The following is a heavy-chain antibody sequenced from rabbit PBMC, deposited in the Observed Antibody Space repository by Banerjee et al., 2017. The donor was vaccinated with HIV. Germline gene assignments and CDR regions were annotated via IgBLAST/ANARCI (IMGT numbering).Heavy chain of an antibody. Sequence: QSLEESGGDLVKPGASLTLTCTASGFSFSSRYYMCWVRQAPGKGLEWIACIDTSSGSTYYASWAKGRFTISKTSSTTVTLQMTSLTAADTATYFCARGGGSSGWGFNLWGPGTLVTVS. V-gene: IGHV1S40*01. CDR2: IDTSSGST. CDR3: ARGGGSSGWGFNL. CDR1: GFSFSSRYY. J-gene: IGHJ4*01. D-gene: IGHD4-1*01.